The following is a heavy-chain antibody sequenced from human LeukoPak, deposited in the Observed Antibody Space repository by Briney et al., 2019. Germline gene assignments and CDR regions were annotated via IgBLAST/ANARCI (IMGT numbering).Heavy chain of an antibody. D-gene: IGHD6-19*01. CDR2: IYTSGST. Sequence: SETLSLTCTVSGGSIGSYYWSWIRQPAGKGLEWIGRIYTSGSTNYNPSLKSRVTMSVDTSKNQFSLKLSSVTAADTAVYYCARDVRSGWYAYFDYWGQGTLVTVSP. J-gene: IGHJ4*02. CDR3: ARDVRSGWYAYFDY. CDR1: GGSIGSYY. V-gene: IGHV4-4*07.